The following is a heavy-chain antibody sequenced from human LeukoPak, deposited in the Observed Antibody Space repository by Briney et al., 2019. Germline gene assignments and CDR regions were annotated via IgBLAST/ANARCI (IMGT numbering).Heavy chain of an antibody. CDR3: ATLNSFGNDY. V-gene: IGHV3-74*01. CDR1: GFIVSSNY. J-gene: IGHJ4*02. D-gene: IGHD5-18*01. CDR2: IDTGGSTT. Sequence: GGSLRLSCAASGFIVSSNYMSWVRQPPGKGLVWVSRIDTGGSTTTYADSVKGRFTISRDNAKNTVYLQINSLRAEDTAVYYCATLNSFGNDYWGQGVLVTVSS.